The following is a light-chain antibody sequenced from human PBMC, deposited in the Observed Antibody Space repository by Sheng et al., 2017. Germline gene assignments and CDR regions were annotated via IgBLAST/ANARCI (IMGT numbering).Light chain of an antibody. CDR1: QSVNSN. V-gene: IGKV3-15*01. J-gene: IGKJ2*03. Sequence: EIVVTQSPATLSVSPGERATLSCRASQSVNSNLAWYQQKPGQAPRLLIHGASTRATGIPARFSGSGSGTEFTLTISSLQSEDFAVYYCQQYNNWPPYSFGQGTKLESK. CDR3: QQYNNWPPYS. CDR2: GAS.